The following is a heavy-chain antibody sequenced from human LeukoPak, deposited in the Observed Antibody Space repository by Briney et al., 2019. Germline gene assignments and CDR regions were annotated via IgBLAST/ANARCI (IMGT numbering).Heavy chain of an antibody. J-gene: IGHJ5*02. D-gene: IGHD2-2*01. V-gene: IGHV3-23*01. CDR2: IIGSGGST. CDR3: ARVARWSYCSGTSCYFDP. Sequence: GGSLRLSCAASGFTFTSYAMTWVRQAPGKGLEWVSGIIGSGGSTNYADSVKGRFTISRDNSKNTVYLQMNSLRAEDTAVYYCARVARWSYCSGTSCYFDPWGQGTLVTVSS. CDR1: GFTFTSYA.